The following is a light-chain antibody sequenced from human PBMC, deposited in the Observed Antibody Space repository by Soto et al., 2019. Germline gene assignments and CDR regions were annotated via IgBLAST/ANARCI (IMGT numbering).Light chain of an antibody. CDR3: QQSYSTPRT. Sequence: DIQMTQSPSSLSASVGDRVTITCRASQSISNYLNWYQQKPGKAPKLLIYAASSLQSGVPSRFSGSGSGTDFTLTISSLQPEDFATYSCQQSYSTPRTFGQGTEVDIK. J-gene: IGKJ1*01. V-gene: IGKV1-39*01. CDR2: AAS. CDR1: QSISNY.